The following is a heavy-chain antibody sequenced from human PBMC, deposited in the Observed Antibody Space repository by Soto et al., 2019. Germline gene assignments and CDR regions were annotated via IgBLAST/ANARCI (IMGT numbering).Heavy chain of an antibody. CDR2: VNPKNGGT. V-gene: IGHV1-2*02. J-gene: IGHJ4*02. CDR3: TRRDKSGSFDY. D-gene: IGHD3-10*01. CDR1: GYTFIYYY. Sequence: QVQLVQSGAETKKPGASLRVSCNASGYTFIYYYIPWVRLAPGQGLEWMGWVNPKNGGTSHAQHFQRRGTMTRDTSTNTVYMEMNSLTSDDRAMYYCTRRDKSGSFDYWGQGTPVTVSS.